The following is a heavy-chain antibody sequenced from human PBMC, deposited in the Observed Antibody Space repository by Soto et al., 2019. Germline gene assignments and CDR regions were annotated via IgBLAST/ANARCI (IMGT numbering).Heavy chain of an antibody. D-gene: IGHD2-2*01. V-gene: IGHV3-23*05. J-gene: IGHJ4*02. CDR2: IDKSGGDT. CDR3: AKDTYSRSWYF. Sequence: EVQLLESGGDLVQPGGSVRLSCAASGFTFTNYLMTWVRQAPGKGLEWVSSIDKSGGDTYYADSVKGRFTISRDNSKNTLYLQMNGLRAEDTALYYCAKDTYSRSWYFWGQGTLVTVSS. CDR1: GFTFTNYL.